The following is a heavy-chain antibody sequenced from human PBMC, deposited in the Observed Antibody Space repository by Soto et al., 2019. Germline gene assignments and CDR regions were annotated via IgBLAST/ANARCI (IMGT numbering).Heavy chain of an antibody. J-gene: IGHJ5*02. CDR2: IYYSGST. D-gene: IGHD2-15*01. CDR3: AILVVAATRYWFDP. Sequence: SETLSLTCTVSGGSISSGGYYWSWIRQHPGKGLEWIGYIYYSGSTYYNPSLKSRVTISVDTSKNQFSLKLSSVTAADTAVYYCAILVVAATRYWFDPWGQGTLVTVSS. V-gene: IGHV4-31*03. CDR1: GGSISSGGYY.